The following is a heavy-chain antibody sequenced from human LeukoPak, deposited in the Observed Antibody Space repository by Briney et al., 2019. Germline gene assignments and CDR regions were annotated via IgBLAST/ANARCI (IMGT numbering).Heavy chain of an antibody. V-gene: IGHV3-48*04. D-gene: IGHD3-22*01. CDR2: ISSSSSTI. CDR3: AKVRGPVWEYYYDSSGYLTFDY. Sequence: GTSLRLSCAASGFTFSSYGMHWVRQAPGKGLEWVSYISSSSSTIYYADSVKGRYTISRDNAKNTLSLQMNSLRAEDTAVYYCAKVRGPVWEYYYDSSGYLTFDYWGQGTLVTVPS. J-gene: IGHJ4*02. CDR1: GFTFSSYG.